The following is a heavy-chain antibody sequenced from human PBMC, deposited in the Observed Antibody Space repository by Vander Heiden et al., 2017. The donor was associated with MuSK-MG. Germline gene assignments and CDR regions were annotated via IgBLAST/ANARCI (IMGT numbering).Heavy chain of an antibody. CDR1: GYTFTGYY. J-gene: IGHJ3*02. Sequence: QVQLVQSGAEVKKPGASVKVSCKASGYTFTGYYMHWVRQAPGQGLEWMGWINPNSGGTNYAQKVQGRVTMTRDTSSSTAYMEMRRMRSDDTAVYYCAREGNLAQDAFDIWGQGTMVTVSS. CDR2: INPNSGGT. D-gene: IGHD3-10*01. CDR3: AREGNLAQDAFDI. V-gene: IGHV1-2*02.